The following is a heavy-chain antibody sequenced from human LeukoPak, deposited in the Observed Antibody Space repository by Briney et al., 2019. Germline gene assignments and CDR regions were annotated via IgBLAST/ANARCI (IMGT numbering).Heavy chain of an antibody. V-gene: IGHV4-39*01. CDR2: IYYSGST. J-gene: IGHJ3*02. Sequence: ASETLSLTCTVSGGSISSSSYYWGWIRQPPGKGLEWIGSIYYSGSTYYNPSLKSRVTISVDTSKNQFSLKLSSVTAADTAVYYCARHAKLSRITMVRGVTRGAFDIWGQGTMVTVSS. D-gene: IGHD3-10*01. CDR1: GGSISSSSYY. CDR3: ARHAKLSRITMVRGVTRGAFDI.